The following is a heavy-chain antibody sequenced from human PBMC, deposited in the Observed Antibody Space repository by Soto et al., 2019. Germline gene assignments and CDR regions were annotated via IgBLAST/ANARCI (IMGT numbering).Heavy chain of an antibody. V-gene: IGHV3-21*01. D-gene: IGHD3-10*01. J-gene: IGHJ6*02. CDR2: ISSSSSYI. CDR3: ARQYYHGSGSSYYYGMDV. CDR1: GFTFSSYS. Sequence: GGSLRLSCAASGFTFSSYSMNWVRQAPGKGLEWVSSISSSSSYIYYADSVKGRFTISRDNAKNSLYLQMNSLRAEDTAVYYCARQYYHGSGSSYYYGMDVWGQGTTVTVSS.